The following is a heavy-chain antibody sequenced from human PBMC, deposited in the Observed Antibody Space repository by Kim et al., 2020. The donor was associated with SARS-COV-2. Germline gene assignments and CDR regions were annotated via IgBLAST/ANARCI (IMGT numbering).Heavy chain of an antibody. V-gene: IGHV3-15*01. CDR3: TTDQPPLIWSGYYSDFDY. CDR1: GFTFSNAW. D-gene: IGHD3-3*01. Sequence: GGSLRLSCAASGFTFSNAWMSWVRQAPGKGLEWVGHIKSKTDGGTTDYAAPVKGRFTISRDDSKNTLYLQMNSLKTEDTAVYYCTTDQPPLIWSGYYSDFDYWGQGTLVTVSS. J-gene: IGHJ4*02. CDR2: IKSKTDGGTT.